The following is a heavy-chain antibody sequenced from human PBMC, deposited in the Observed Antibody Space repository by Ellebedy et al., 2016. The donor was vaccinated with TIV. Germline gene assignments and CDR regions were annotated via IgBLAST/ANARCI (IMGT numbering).Heavy chain of an antibody. Sequence: GGSLRLXCAASGFTFTDYAMSWVRQAPGKGLEWVSTISGSGDLTYYADSVKGRFTISRDNSKNTLDLQMNSLKAEDTAVYYCARDSSSNYFGSGSYWGQGTLVTVSS. CDR2: ISGSGDLT. V-gene: IGHV3-23*01. CDR3: ARDSSSNYFGSGSY. CDR1: GFTFTDYA. J-gene: IGHJ4*02. D-gene: IGHD3-10*01.